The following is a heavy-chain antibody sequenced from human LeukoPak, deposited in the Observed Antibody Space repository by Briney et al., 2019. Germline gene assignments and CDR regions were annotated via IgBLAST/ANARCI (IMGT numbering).Heavy chain of an antibody. V-gene: IGHV5-51*01. Sequence: GESLKISCKGSGYSLTSYWIGWVRQMPGKGLEWMGIIYPGDSDTRYSPSFQGQVTISADKSISTAYLQWSSLKASDTAMYYCARGWFGGTTTFYGMDVWGQGTTVTVSS. CDR1: GYSLTSYW. J-gene: IGHJ6*02. CDR2: IYPGDSDT. CDR3: ARGWFGGTTTFYGMDV. D-gene: IGHD3-10*01.